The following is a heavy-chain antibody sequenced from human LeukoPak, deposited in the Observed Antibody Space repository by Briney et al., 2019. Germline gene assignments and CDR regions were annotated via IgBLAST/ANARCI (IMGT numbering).Heavy chain of an antibody. J-gene: IGHJ4*02. CDR2: ILYDGSNK. D-gene: IGHD6-13*01. CDR1: GFTFSSYA. CDR3: AKEAAAGYFDY. V-gene: IGHV3-30*04. Sequence: GGSLRLSCAASGFTFSSYAMHWVRQAPGKGLEWVAVILYDGSNKYYADSVKGRFTISRDNSKNTLYLQMNSLRAEDTAVYYCAKEAAAGYFDYWGQGTLVTVSS.